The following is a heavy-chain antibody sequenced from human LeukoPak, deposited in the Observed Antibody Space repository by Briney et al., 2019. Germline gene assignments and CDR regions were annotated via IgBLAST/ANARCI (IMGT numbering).Heavy chain of an antibody. CDR2: ISGSGGTT. CDR3: ARAMVNRWFDP. D-gene: IGHD1-14*01. CDR1: GFTFSSYA. Sequence: GGSLRLSCAASGFTFSSYAMSWVRQAPGKGLEWVSAISGSGGTTYYADSVKGRFTISRDNSKNTLYLQMNSLRAEDTAVYYCARAMVNRWFDPWGQGTLVTVSS. J-gene: IGHJ5*02. V-gene: IGHV3-23*01.